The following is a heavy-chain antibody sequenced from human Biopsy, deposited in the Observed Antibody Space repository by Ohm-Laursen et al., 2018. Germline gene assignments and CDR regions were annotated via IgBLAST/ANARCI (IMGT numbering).Heavy chain of an antibody. Sequence: SQTLSLTCTVSGGSLSSYSWSWIRQPAGKGLEWIGRVYTSGGTSYNPSLESRVTMSVVTSKNQFSLKVTSMTAADTALYYCARDYGLELGGLEAFDIWGQGTMVTVSS. CDR2: VYTSGGT. CDR3: ARDYGLELGGLEAFDI. J-gene: IGHJ3*02. CDR1: GGSLSSYS. V-gene: IGHV4-4*07. D-gene: IGHD1-7*01.